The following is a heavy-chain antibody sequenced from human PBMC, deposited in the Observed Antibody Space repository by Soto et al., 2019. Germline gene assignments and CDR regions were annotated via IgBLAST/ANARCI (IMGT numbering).Heavy chain of an antibody. V-gene: IGHV1-18*04. CDR1: GYTFTSYG. J-gene: IGHJ5*02. CDR2: ISAYNGNT. CDR3: ARDPEQTRVSGWFDP. Sequence: ASVKVSCKASGYTFTSYGISWLRQAPGQGLEWMGWISAYNGNTNYAQKLQGRVTMTTDTSTSTAYMELRSLRSDDTAVYYCARDPEQTRVSGWFDPWGQGTLVTVSS. D-gene: IGHD6-13*01.